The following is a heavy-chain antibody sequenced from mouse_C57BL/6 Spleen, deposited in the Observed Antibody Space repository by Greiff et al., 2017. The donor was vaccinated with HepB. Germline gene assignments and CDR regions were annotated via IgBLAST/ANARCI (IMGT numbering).Heavy chain of an antibody. D-gene: IGHD2-1*01. Sequence: QVQLQQPGAELVKPGASVKLSCKASGYTFTSYWMQWVKQRPGQGLEWIGEIDPSDRYTNYNQKFKGKATLTVDTSSSPAYMQLSSLTSEDSAVYYCARFYYGNPAWFAYWGQGTLVTVSA. V-gene: IGHV1-50*01. J-gene: IGHJ3*01. CDR1: GYTFTSYW. CDR3: ARFYYGNPAWFAY. CDR2: IDPSDRYT.